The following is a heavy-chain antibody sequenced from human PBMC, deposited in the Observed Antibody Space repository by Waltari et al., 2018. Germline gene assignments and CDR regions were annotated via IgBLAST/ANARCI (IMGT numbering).Heavy chain of an antibody. V-gene: IGHV3-23*01. Sequence: EVQLLDSGGGLVQPGGSLRLSCAASGFTFSTYAMSWVRQAPGGGPEGVSAIRGSGGGTYDADSVKGRFIISRDNSKNTLYLEMNSLRAEDTAVYFCAKDKIPRTADAGTLFDLWGQGTLVTVSS. CDR3: AKDKIPRTADAGTLFDL. CDR1: GFTFSTYA. CDR2: IRGSGGGT. J-gene: IGHJ4*02. D-gene: IGHD6-13*01.